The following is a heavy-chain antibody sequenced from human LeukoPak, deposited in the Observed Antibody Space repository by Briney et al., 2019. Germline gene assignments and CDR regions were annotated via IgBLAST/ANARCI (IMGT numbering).Heavy chain of an antibody. CDR3: ARVDTVMAYYFDL. J-gene: IGHJ4*02. CDR1: GFTFSSYW. D-gene: IGHD5-18*01. Sequence: PGGSLRLSCAASGFTFSSYWIHWVRQAPGKGLEWVSTIYSGGTTYYADSVMGRFTISRHNSRNTLYLQMNSLRAEDTAVYYCARVDTVMAYYFDLWGQGTLVTVSS. CDR2: IYSGGTT. V-gene: IGHV3-53*04.